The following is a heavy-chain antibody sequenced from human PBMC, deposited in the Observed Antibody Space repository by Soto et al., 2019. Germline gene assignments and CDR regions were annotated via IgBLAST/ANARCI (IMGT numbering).Heavy chain of an antibody. V-gene: IGHV3-23*01. CDR3: AKDLDDYSSAIDF. CDR1: AFTFDDYA. Sequence: GALRLSCSASAFTFDDYAMPWVRQAPGKGLEWVSGISGSGGSGRGFYADPVKGRFTISRDNSKNTLYLEMNSLRAEDTAVYYCAKDLDDYSSAIDFWGQGTLVTVSS. J-gene: IGHJ4*02. CDR2: ISGSGGSGRG. D-gene: IGHD4-4*01.